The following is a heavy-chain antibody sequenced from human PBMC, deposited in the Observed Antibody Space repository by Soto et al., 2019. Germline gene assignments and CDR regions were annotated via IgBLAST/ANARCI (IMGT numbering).Heavy chain of an antibody. CDR3: AREVLRYFDPAGMDV. J-gene: IGHJ6*02. CDR2: IYYSGST. CDR1: GGSVGSGSYY. D-gene: IGHD3-9*01. Sequence: PSETLSLTCTVSGGSVGSGSYYWSWIRQPPGKGLEWIGYIYYSGSTNYNPSLKSRVTISVDTSKNQFSLKLSSVTAADTAVYYCAREVLRYFDPAGMDVWGQGTTVTVSS. V-gene: IGHV4-61*01.